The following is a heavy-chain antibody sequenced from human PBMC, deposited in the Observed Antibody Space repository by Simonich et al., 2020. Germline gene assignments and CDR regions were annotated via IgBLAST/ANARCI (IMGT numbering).Heavy chain of an antibody. Sequence: QVQLQESGPGLVKPSETLSLNCTVSGGSISSYYWSWIRQPPGKGLEWIGYIYYTGSTNYTPSLKSRVTISVDTSKNQFSLKLSSVTAADTAVYYCARQEYSSSSFDYWGQGTLVTVSS. D-gene: IGHD6-6*01. J-gene: IGHJ4*02. CDR3: ARQEYSSSSFDY. CDR1: GGSISSYY. CDR2: IYYTGST. V-gene: IGHV4-59*08.